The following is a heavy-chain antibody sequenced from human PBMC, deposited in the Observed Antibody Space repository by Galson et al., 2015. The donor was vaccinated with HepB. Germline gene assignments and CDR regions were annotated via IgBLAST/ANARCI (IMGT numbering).Heavy chain of an antibody. V-gene: IGHV3-30*18. J-gene: IGHJ4*02. D-gene: IGHD3-22*01. CDR2: ISYDGSNK. CDR3: AKPRTMIAPRNYYFDY. Sequence: SLRLSCAASGFTFSSYGMHWVRQAPGKGLEWVAVISYDGSNKYYADSVKGRFTISRDNSKNTLYLQMNSLRAEDTAVYYCAKPRTMIAPRNYYFDYWGQGTLVTVSS. CDR1: GFTFSSYG.